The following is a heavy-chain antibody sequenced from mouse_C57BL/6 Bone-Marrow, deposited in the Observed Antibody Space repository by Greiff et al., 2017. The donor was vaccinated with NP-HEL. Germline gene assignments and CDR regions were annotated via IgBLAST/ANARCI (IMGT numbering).Heavy chain of an antibody. V-gene: IGHV5-4*01. CDR2: ISDGGSYT. Sequence: EVKVVESGGGLVKPGGSLKLSCAASGFTFSSYAMSWVRQTPEKRLEWVATISDGGSYTYYPDNVKGRFTISRDNAKNNLYLPMSPLKSEDTAMYYCARDRGYGSSYFDYWGQGTTLTVSS. D-gene: IGHD1-1*01. J-gene: IGHJ2*01. CDR1: GFTFSSYA. CDR3: ARDRGYGSSYFDY.